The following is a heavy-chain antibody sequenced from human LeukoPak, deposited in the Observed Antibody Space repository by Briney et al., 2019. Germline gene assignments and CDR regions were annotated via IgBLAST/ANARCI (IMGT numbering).Heavy chain of an antibody. CDR1: AFTFSRFG. D-gene: IGHD6-19*01. J-gene: IGHJ3*02. CDR3: AKARGGSSSGSAFDI. CDR2: ISYDGSNK. V-gene: IGHV3-30*18. Sequence: AGGSLRLSCAASAFTFSRFGMNWVRQAPGKGLEWVAVISYDGSNKYYADSMKGRFTISRDNSKNTLYLQMNSLRAEDTAVYYCAKARGGSSSGSAFDIWGQGTMVTVSS.